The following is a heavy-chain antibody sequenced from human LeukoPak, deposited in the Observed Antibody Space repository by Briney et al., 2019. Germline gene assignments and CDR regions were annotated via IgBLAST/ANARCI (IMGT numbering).Heavy chain of an antibody. Sequence: SETLSLTCAVYGGSFSGYYWSWIRQPPGKGLEWIGEINHSGSTNYNPSLKSRVTISVDKSKNQFSLKLSSVTAADTAVYYCARAVAAAGTGWFDPWGQGTLVTVSS. CDR3: ARAVAAAGTGWFDP. D-gene: IGHD6-13*01. CDR2: INHSGST. CDR1: GGSFSGYY. J-gene: IGHJ5*02. V-gene: IGHV4-34*01.